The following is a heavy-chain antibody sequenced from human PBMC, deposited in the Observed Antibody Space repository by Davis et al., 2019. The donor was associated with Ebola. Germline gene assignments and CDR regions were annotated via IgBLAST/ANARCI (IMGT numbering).Heavy chain of an antibody. CDR1: GGSINSYY. J-gene: IGHJ6*02. CDR2: IFYSGS. V-gene: IGHV4-59*01. D-gene: IGHD2-2*01. CDR3: ARDTKRGGYYYYGMDV. Sequence: MPSETLSLTCTVSGGSINSYYWGWIRQPPGKGLEWIGHIFYSGSNYNPSLRSRVTMSVDMSKNQFSLRLASVTAADTAVYYCARDTKRGGYYYYGMDVWGQGTTVTVSS.